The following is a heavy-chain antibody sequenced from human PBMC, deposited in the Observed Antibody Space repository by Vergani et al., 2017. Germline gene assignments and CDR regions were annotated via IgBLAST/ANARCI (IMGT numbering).Heavy chain of an antibody. Sequence: QVQLQQWGAGLLKPSETLSLTCAVYGGSFSGYYWSWIRQPPGKGLEWIGEINHSGSTNYNPSLKSRVTISVDTSKNQFSLKLSSVTAADTAVYYCARDWRGGAYDYWGQGTLVTVSS. V-gene: IGHV4-34*01. CDR2: INHSGST. CDR3: ARDWRGGAYDY. J-gene: IGHJ4*02. D-gene: IGHD3-3*01. CDR1: GGSFSGYY.